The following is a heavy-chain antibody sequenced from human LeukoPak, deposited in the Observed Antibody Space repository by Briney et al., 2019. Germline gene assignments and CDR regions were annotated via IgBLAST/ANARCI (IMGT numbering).Heavy chain of an antibody. CDR1: GFTFSSYS. J-gene: IGHJ4*02. Sequence: PTGGSLRLSCAASGFTFSSYSMNWVRQAPGKGLEWVSYISSSSSTIYYADSVKGPFTISRDNAKNSLYLQMNSLRAEDTAVYYCARGRRFDYWGQGTLVTVSS. V-gene: IGHV3-48*01. CDR2: ISSSSSTI. CDR3: ARGRRFDY.